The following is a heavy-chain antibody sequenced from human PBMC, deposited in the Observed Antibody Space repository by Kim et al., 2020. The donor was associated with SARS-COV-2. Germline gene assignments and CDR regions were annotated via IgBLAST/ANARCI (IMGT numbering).Heavy chain of an antibody. CDR2: INSDGSST. D-gene: IGHD3-9*01. V-gene: IGHV3-74*01. Sequence: GGSLRLSCAASGFTFSSYWMHWVRQAPGKGLVWVSRINSDGSSTSYADSVKGRFTISRDNAKNTLYLQMNSLRAEDTAVYYCARVPTYYDILTGYYYYGMDVWGQGTTVTVSS. CDR3: ARVPTYYDILTGYYYYGMDV. CDR1: GFTFSSYW. J-gene: IGHJ6*02.